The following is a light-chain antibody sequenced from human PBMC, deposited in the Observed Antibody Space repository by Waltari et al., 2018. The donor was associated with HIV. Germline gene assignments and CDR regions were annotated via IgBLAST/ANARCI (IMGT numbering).Light chain of an antibody. CDR3: QQYGDLPRT. CDR1: QSVTNNY. CDR2: GAS. V-gene: IGKV3-20*01. J-gene: IGKJ2*01. Sequence: EIVLTQSPGTLSLSPGERATLSCRASQSVTNNYLAWYQQRPGQAPRLLMSGASNRATGIPDRFSGSGSGTDFTLTISSLDPEDFAVYYCQQYGDLPRTFGQGTKLEIK.